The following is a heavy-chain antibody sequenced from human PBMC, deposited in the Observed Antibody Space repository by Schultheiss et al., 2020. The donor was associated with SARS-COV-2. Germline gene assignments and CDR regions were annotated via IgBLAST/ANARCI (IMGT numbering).Heavy chain of an antibody. D-gene: IGHD6-6*01. CDR3: ARSSSSSPSSQDY. CDR1: GGSVTSASYY. CDR2: IYTSGST. Sequence: SETLSLTCTVSGGSVTSASYYWSWFRQPPGKGLEWIGRIYTSGSTNYNPSLKSRVTISADTSKNQFSLKLSSVTAADTAVYYCARSSSSSPSSQDYWGQGTLVTVSS. V-gene: IGHV4-61*01. J-gene: IGHJ4*02.